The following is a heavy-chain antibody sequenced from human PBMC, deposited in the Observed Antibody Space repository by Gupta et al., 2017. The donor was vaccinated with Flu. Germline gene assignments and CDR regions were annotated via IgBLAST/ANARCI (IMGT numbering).Heavy chain of an antibody. V-gene: IGHV3-21*01. CDR3: ARGTDNDYVYYAAD. J-gene: IGHJ4*02. CDR1: GFTFSTYS. Sequence: EVPLVESGRGLVKPGGSLRLSCAASGFTFSTYSMNWVRQAPEKGLECVAMISTRSTYIYYADSAEVRVRISRDNAKNSLYLQMNSLRAEDTAVYYCARGTDNDYVYYAADWGQGTLVTVSS. D-gene: IGHD4-17*01. CDR2: ISTRSTYI.